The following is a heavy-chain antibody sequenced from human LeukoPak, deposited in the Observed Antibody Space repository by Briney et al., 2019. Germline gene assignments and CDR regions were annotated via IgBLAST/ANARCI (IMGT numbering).Heavy chain of an antibody. D-gene: IGHD3-9*01. CDR2: IIPIFGTA. V-gene: IGHV1-69*01. J-gene: IGHJ4*02. Sequence: SVRVSCKASGGTFSSYAISWVRQAPGQGLEWMGGIIPIFGTANYAQKFQGRVTITADESTSTAYMELSSLRSEDTAVYYCATVLRYFDWLPIDYWGQGTLVTVSS. CDR1: GGTFSSYA. CDR3: ATVLRYFDWLPIDY.